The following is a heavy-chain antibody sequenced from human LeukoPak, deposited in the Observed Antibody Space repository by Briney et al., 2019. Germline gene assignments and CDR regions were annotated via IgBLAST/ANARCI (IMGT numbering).Heavy chain of an antibody. CDR3: AAGKWELDSFDY. CDR2: IIPIFGTA. CDR1: GGTFSSYA. J-gene: IGHJ4*02. D-gene: IGHD1-26*01. Sequence: SVKVSCKASGGTFSSYAISWVRQAPGQGLEWMGGIIPIFGTANYAQKFQGRVTITTDESTSTAYMELSSLRSEDTAVYYCAAGKWELDSFDYWGQGTLVTVSS. V-gene: IGHV1-69*05.